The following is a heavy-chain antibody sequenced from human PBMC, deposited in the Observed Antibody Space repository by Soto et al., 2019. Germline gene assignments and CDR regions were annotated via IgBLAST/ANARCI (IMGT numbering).Heavy chain of an antibody. CDR2: ISSSSAYK. D-gene: IGHD2-8*02. CDR1: GFMFSSYN. V-gene: IGHV3-21*01. J-gene: IGHJ5*01. Sequence: VPLVESGGGLVKPGGSLRLSCEGSGFMFSSYNMNWVRQAPGRGLEWVSFISSSSAYKYYEDAVKGRFTISRDNDKNSVYLQMNSLRAEDAGLYYCARSAGYCTDTSCEKGWFDSWGQGTGVTVSS. CDR3: ARSAGYCTDTSCEKGWFDS.